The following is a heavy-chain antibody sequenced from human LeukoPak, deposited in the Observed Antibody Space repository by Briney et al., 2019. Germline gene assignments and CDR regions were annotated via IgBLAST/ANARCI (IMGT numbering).Heavy chain of an antibody. V-gene: IGHV4-31*03. J-gene: IGHJ3*02. CDR1: GGSISSGGYY. Sequence: SETLSLTCTVSGGSISSGGYYWSCIRQHPGKGLEWIGYIYYSGGTYYNPSLKSRVTISVDTSKNQFSLKLSSVTAADTAVYYCARDPKRLHTFDIWGQGTMVTVSS. CDR3: ARDPKRLHTFDI. CDR2: IYYSGGT.